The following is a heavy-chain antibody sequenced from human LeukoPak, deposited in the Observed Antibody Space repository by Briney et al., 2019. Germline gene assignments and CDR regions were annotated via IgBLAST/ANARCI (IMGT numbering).Heavy chain of an antibody. CDR1: GFTFNSYT. J-gene: IGHJ5*02. V-gene: IGHV3-23*01. D-gene: IGHD3-10*01. Sequence: GGSLRLSCAASGFTFNSYTMNWVRQAPGKGLEWVSGISGSGDRTYYADAVKGRFTISRDNSKNTVYLQMDSLRAEDTAVYYCANSRGHGSGNLWGQGTLVTVSS. CDR3: ANSRGHGSGNL. CDR2: ISGSGDRT.